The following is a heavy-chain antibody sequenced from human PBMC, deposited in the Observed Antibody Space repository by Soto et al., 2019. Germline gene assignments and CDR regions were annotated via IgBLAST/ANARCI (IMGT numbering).Heavy chain of an antibody. CDR3: VRQQYDFLVDP. D-gene: IGHD3-16*01. CDR1: GLSFSTYN. V-gene: IGHV3-21*01. Sequence: EVQLVESGGGLVKPGGSLRLSCAASGLSFSTYNMNWVRQAPGKGLEWVSSIDASSTHIYYADSVKGRFTISRDNGKSSLYLQMDSLRAEDTALYYCVRQQYDFLVDPWGQGTLVTVSS. CDR2: IDASSTHI. J-gene: IGHJ5*02.